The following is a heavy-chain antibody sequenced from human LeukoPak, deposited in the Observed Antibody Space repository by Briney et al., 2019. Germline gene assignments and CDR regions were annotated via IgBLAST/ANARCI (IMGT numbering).Heavy chain of an antibody. CDR3: ARGVYIAAAQYGY. CDR1: GGSISSYY. CDR2: IYYSGTT. D-gene: IGHD6-13*01. J-gene: IGHJ4*02. Sequence: SETLSLTCTVSGGSISSYYWNWIRQPPGKGLEWIGYIYYSGTTNYNPSLKSRVTISVDTSKNQFSLKLSSVTATDTAVYYCARGVYIAAAQYGYWGQGTLVTVSS. V-gene: IGHV4-59*01.